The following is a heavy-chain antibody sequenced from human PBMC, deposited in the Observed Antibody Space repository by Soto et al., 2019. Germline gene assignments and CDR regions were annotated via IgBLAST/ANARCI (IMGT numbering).Heavy chain of an antibody. CDR1: GGSISSYY. J-gene: IGHJ4*02. D-gene: IGHD6-19*01. V-gene: IGHV4-59*08. Sequence: QVQLQESGPGLVKPSETLSLTCTVSGGSISSYYWSWIRQPPGKGLEWIGYIYYSGSTNYNPSLTXXVXIXXDTSKNQFSRKLSSVTAADTAVYYCARRNSSGFDYWGQGTLVTVSS. CDR3: ARRNSSGFDY. CDR2: IYYSGST.